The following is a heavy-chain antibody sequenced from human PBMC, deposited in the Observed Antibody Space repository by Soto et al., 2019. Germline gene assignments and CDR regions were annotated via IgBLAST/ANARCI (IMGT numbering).Heavy chain of an antibody. CDR1: GFTSDDYA. J-gene: IGHJ6*02. CDR2: ISWDGGST. Sequence: GGSLRLSCAASGFTSDDYAMHWVRQAPGKGLEWVSLISWDGGSTYYADSVKGRFTISRDNSKNSLYLQMNSLRAEDTALYYCAKDRGADNYYSSYGMDVSGQGTTVTVSS. D-gene: IGHD1-26*01. V-gene: IGHV3-43D*04. CDR3: AKDRGADNYYSSYGMDV.